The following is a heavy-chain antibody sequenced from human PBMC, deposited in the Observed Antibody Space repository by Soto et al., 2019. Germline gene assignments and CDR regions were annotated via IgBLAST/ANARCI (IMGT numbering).Heavy chain of an antibody. D-gene: IGHD5-12*01. CDR2: INPSGGST. J-gene: IGHJ5*02. CDR1: GYTFTSYY. V-gene: IGHV1-46*01. Sequence: GASVKVSCKASGYTFTSYYMHWVRQAPGQGLEWMGIINPSGGSTSYAQKFQGRVTMTRDTSTSTVYMELSSLRSEDTAVYYCASDIEATMPKRTTGWWFDPWGQGTLVTVSS. CDR3: ASDIEATMPKRTTGWWFDP.